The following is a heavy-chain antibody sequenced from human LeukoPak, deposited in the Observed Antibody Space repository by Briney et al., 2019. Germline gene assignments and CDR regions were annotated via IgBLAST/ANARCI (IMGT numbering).Heavy chain of an antibody. D-gene: IGHD6-13*01. CDR3: ARDAGYSSSWSFFDS. CDR1: GFTFSSYA. J-gene: IGHJ4*02. Sequence: GGSLRLSCAASGFTFSSYAMHWVRQAPGKGLEWVAVISYDGSNKYYADSVKGRFTISRDNSKNTLYLQMNSLRAEDTAVYYCARDAGYSSSWSFFDSWGQGTLVTVSS. V-gene: IGHV3-30*04. CDR2: ISYDGSNK.